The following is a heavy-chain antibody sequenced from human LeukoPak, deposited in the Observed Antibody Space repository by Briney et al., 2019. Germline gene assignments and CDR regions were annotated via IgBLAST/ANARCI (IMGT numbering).Heavy chain of an antibody. J-gene: IGHJ4*02. Sequence: ASVKVSCKASGYTCTGYYMHWVRQAPGQGLEWMGWINPNSGGTNYAQKFQGRVTMTRDTSISTAYMELSRLRSDDTAVYYCARDHGSDGRSGWYSDYWGQGTLVTVSS. CDR3: ARDHGSDGRSGWYSDY. CDR2: INPNSGGT. V-gene: IGHV1-2*02. D-gene: IGHD6-25*01. CDR1: GYTCTGYY.